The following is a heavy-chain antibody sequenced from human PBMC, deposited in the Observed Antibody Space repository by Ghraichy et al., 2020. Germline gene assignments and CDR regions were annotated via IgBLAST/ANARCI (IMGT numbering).Heavy chain of an antibody. Sequence: GGSLRLSCAASGFTFSSYAMSWVRQAPGKGLEWVSAISGSGGSTYYADSVKGRFTISRDNSKNTLYLQMNSLRAEDTAVYYCAKDTVEYSSSPGVFDYWGQGTLVTVSS. CDR1: GFTFSSYA. V-gene: IGHV3-23*01. J-gene: IGHJ4*02. D-gene: IGHD6-13*01. CDR3: AKDTVEYSSSPGVFDY. CDR2: ISGSGGST.